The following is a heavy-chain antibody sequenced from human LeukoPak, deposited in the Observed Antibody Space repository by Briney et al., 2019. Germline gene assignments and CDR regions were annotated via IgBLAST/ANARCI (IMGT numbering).Heavy chain of an antibody. V-gene: IGHV4-34*01. CDR3: ARDLGYSYTYSDY. Sequence: SETLSLTCAVYGGSFSGYYWSWIRQPPGKGLEWIGEIYHSGSTNYNPSLKSRVTISVDKSKNQFSLKLDSVTAADTAVYYCARDLGYSYTYSDYWGQGTLVTVSS. D-gene: IGHD5-18*01. CDR1: GGSFSGYY. CDR2: IYHSGST. J-gene: IGHJ4*02.